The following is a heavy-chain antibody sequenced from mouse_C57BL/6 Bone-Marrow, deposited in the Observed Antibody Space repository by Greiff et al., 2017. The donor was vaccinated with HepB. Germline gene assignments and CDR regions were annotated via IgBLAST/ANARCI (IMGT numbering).Heavy chain of an antibody. Sequence: EVKVEESGGGLVKPGGSLKLSCAASGFTFSSYAMSWVRQTPEKRLEWVATISDGGSYTYYPDNVKGRFTISRDNAKNNLYLQMSHLKSEDTAMYYCASVELGHFDYWGQGTTLTVSS. CDR2: ISDGGSYT. V-gene: IGHV5-4*03. J-gene: IGHJ2*01. CDR3: ASVELGHFDY. D-gene: IGHD4-1*01. CDR1: GFTFSSYA.